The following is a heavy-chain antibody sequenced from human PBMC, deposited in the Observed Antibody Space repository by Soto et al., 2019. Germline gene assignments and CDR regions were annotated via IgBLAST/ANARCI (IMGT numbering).Heavy chain of an antibody. CDR2: IYYSGST. D-gene: IGHD2-15*01. V-gene: IGHV4-59*01. CDR3: ARELVASARGGMDV. Sequence: QVQLQESGPGLVKPSETLSLTCTVSGGSISSYYWSWIRQPPGKGLEWIGYIYYSGSTNYNPSLKSRVTISVDTSKNQFSLKRSSVTAADTAVYYCARELVASARGGMDVWGQGTTVTVSS. CDR1: GGSISSYY. J-gene: IGHJ6*02.